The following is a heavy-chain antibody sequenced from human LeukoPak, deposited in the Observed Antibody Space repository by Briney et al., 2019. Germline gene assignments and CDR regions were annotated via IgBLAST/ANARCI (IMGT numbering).Heavy chain of an antibody. CDR2: ISSSGSTI. CDR3: ARGLGDYYDTGDFYYAVPAH. D-gene: IGHD3-22*01. CDR1: GFTFSDYY. V-gene: IGHV3-11*01. J-gene: IGHJ4*02. Sequence: GGSLRLSCAASGFTFSDYYMSWIRQAPGKGLEWVSYISSSGSTIYYADSVKGRFTISRDNAKNSLYLQMNSLRAEDTAVYYCARGLGDYYDTGDFYYAVPAHWGQGTLVTVSS.